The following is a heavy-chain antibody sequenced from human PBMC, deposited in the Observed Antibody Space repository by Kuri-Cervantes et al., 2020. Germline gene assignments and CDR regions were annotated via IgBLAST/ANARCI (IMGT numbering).Heavy chain of an antibody. V-gene: IGHV3-21*01. J-gene: IGHJ6*02. CDR3: AKDKVPGTRYYGTDV. Sequence: GESLKISCAASGFTFSSYSMNWVRQAPGKGPEWVSSISSSSSYIYYADSVKGRFTITRDNAKNSLYLQMNSLRAEDTAVYYCAKDKVPGTRYYGTDVWGQGTTVTVSS. CDR2: ISSSSSYI. D-gene: IGHD2-15*01. CDR1: GFTFSSYS.